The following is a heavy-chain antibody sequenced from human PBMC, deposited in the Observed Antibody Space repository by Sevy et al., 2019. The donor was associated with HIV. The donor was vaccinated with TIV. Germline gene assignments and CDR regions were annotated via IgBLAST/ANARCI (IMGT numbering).Heavy chain of an antibody. D-gene: IGHD3-10*01. V-gene: IGHV3-30*18. CDR3: AKGRRGWFGELTPYYYYGMDV. J-gene: IGHJ6*02. Sequence: GGSLRLSCAASGFTFSSYGMHWVRQAPGKGLEWVAVISYDGSNKYYADSVKGRFTISRDNSKNTPYLQMNSLRAEDTAVYYCAKGRRGWFGELTPYYYYGMDVWGQGTTVTVSS. CDR1: GFTFSSYG. CDR2: ISYDGSNK.